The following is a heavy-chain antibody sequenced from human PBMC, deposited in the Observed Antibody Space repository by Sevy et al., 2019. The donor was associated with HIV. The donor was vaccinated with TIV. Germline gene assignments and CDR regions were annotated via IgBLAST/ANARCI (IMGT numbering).Heavy chain of an antibody. CDR2: IYSGGST. CDR3: PRVGSYGLSHFDY. Sequence: GGSLRLSCAASGFTVSSNYMSWVRQAPGKGLEWVSVIYSGGSTYYADAVKGRFTISRDNSKKTLYIPMNSLRDEDTTVYYLPRVGSYGLSHFDYWGQGTLVTVSS. V-gene: IGHV3-53*01. CDR1: GFTVSSNY. D-gene: IGHD5-18*01. J-gene: IGHJ4*02.